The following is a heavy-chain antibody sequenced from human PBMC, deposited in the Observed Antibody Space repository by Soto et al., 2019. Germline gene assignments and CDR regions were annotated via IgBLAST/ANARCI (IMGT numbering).Heavy chain of an antibody. Sequence: PSETLSLTCTVSGGSISSGDYYWSWIRQPPGKGLEWIGYIYYSGSTYYNPSLKSRVTISVDTSKNQFSLKLSSVTAADTAVYYCARGSMVRGVNYYYYYGMDVWGQGTTVTVSS. J-gene: IGHJ6*02. D-gene: IGHD3-10*01. CDR2: IYYSGST. CDR1: GGSISSGDYY. CDR3: ARGSMVRGVNYYYYYGMDV. V-gene: IGHV4-30-4*01.